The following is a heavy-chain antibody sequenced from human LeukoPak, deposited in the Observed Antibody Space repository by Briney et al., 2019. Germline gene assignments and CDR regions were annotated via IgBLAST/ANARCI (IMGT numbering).Heavy chain of an antibody. V-gene: IGHV3-23*01. CDR2: ISGNGGST. J-gene: IGHJ4*02. CDR3: AKDEGYCSSTSCLDFDY. Sequence: PGGSLRLSCAASGFTFSSYAMSWVRQAPGKGLEWVSAISGNGGSTYYADSVKGRFTISRDNSKNTLYLQMNSLRAEDTAVYYCAKDEGYCSSTSCLDFDYWGQGTLVTVSS. CDR1: GFTFSSYA. D-gene: IGHD2-2*01.